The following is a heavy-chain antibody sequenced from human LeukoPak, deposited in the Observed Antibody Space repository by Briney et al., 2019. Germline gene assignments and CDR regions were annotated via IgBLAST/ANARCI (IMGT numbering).Heavy chain of an antibody. CDR3: ARGHSSSWYNYYFDY. CDR1: GGTFSSYA. Sequence: SVTVSCTASGGTFSSYAISWVRQAPGQGLEWMGGIIPIFGTANYAQKFQGRVTITTDESTSTAYMELSSLRSEDTAVYYCARGHSSSWYNYYFDYWGQGTLVTVSS. D-gene: IGHD6-13*01. J-gene: IGHJ4*02. CDR2: IIPIFGTA. V-gene: IGHV1-69*05.